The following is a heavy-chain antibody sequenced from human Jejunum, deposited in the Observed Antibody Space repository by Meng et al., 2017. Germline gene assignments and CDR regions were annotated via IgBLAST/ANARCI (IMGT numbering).Heavy chain of an antibody. V-gene: IGHV3-7*01. D-gene: IGHD6-6*01. J-gene: IGHJ4*02. CDR2: IREDGGQK. CDR1: GFTFSGHW. CDR3: ARQDRGSRSSPDY. Sequence: GESLKISCAASGFTFSGHWMTWLRQGPGKGLEWVANIREDGGQKWYLDSVKGRFTISRDNAKNSMYLQMNSLRGEDTAVYYCARQDRGSRSSPDYWGQGTRVT.